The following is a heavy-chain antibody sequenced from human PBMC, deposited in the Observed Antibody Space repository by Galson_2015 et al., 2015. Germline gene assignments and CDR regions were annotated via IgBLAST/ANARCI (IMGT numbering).Heavy chain of an antibody. CDR3: ARRMGERMSIVRGVRTYYYYIGMDV. V-gene: IGHV3-74*01. CDR1: GFTFSKYW. CDR2: IDSDGRNT. Sequence: SLRLSCAASGFTFSKYWMHWVRQAPGEGLVWVSRIDSDGRNTRNADSVKGRFTISRDNAKNTLYLQMNSLRAEDSAVYYCARRMGERMSIVRGVRTYYYYIGMDVWVQGTMVTSSS. D-gene: IGHD3-10*01. J-gene: IGHJ6*02.